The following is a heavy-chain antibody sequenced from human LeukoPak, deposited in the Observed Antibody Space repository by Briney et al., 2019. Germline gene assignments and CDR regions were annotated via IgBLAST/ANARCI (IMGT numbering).Heavy chain of an antibody. CDR1: RGYISSSF. D-gene: IGHD4-17*01. CDR3: ARLWRPHDYDNWFDH. J-gene: IGHJ5*02. Sequence: PSETLSLTCTVSRGYISSSFWTWIRQAPGKGLELIGFTYDGGRGNYKPSLRSRVDISLDTSSNRYSLRLTSVTAADTGVYYCARLWRPHDYDNWFDHWGQGILVTVSS. V-gene: IGHV4-59*13. CDR2: TYDGGRG.